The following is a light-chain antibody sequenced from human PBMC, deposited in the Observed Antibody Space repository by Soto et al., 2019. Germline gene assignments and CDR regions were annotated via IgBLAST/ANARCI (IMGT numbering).Light chain of an antibody. J-gene: IGLJ1*01. CDR2: EVS. CDR3: SSSTNTSTLV. Sequence: QSVLTQPASVSGSPGQSITISCAGTSSDLGAYKYVSWYQQHPDKAPKLILYEVSRRPSGVSNRFSGSKSGNTASLTISGLLAEDEADYPCSSSTNTSTLVFGTGTKVTVL. CDR1: SSDLGAYKY. V-gene: IGLV2-14*03.